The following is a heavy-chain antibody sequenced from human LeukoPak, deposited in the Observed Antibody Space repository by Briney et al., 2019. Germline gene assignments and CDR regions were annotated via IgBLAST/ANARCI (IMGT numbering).Heavy chain of an antibody. V-gene: IGHV3-7*01. CDR3: ARPSFTQGSYFDY. CDR2: IKQDGSER. CDR1: GFTFSSYW. D-gene: IGHD2-15*01. Sequence: GGSLRLSCAASGFTFSSYWMSWVRQAPGKGLEWVATIKQDGSERYYVDSVKGRFTISRDNAQNSLSLQMNSLRAEDTAVYYCARPSFTQGSYFDYWGQGTLVTVSS. J-gene: IGHJ4*02.